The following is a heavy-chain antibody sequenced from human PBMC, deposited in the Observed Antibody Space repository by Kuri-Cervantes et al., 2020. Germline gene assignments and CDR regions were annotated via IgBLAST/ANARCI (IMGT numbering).Heavy chain of an antibody. V-gene: IGHV3-66*02. CDR3: AKSNGSGSYSWIDLMLNKITQYYFDY. J-gene: IGHJ4*02. CDR2: IYSGGST. CDR1: GFTVSSNY. D-gene: IGHD3-10*01. Sequence: LSLTCAASGFTVSSNYMSWVRQAPGRGLEWVSVIYSGGSTYYADSVKGRFTISRDNSKNTLYLQMNSLRAEDTAVYYCAKSNGSGSYSWIDLMLNKITQYYFDYWGQGTLVTVSS.